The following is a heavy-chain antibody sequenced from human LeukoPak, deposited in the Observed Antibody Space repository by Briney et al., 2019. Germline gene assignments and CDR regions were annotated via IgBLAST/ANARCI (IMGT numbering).Heavy chain of an antibody. CDR2: IRSKANSYAT. CDR3: TSGLRYFDWLPTGDYGMDV. J-gene: IGHJ6*02. CDR1: GFTFSGSA. D-gene: IGHD3-9*01. V-gene: IGHV3-73*01. Sequence: PGGSLKLSCAASGFTFSGSAMHWVRQASGKGLEWVGRIRSKANSYATAYAASVKGRFTISRDDSKNTAYLQMNSLKTEDTAVYYCTSGLRYFDWLPTGDYGMDVWGQGTTVTVSS.